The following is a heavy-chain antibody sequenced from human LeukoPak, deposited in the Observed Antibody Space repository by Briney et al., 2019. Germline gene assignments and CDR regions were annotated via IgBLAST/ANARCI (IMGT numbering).Heavy chain of an antibody. CDR1: GGSISSYY. V-gene: IGHV4-59*08. J-gene: IGHJ4*02. Sequence: SETLSLTCTVSGGSISSYYWSWIRQPPGKGLEWIGYIYYSGSINYNPSLKSRVTISVDTSKNQFSLKLSSVTAADTAVYYCARQVDYYDSSGAYDCWGQGTLVTVSS. D-gene: IGHD3-22*01. CDR3: ARQVDYYDSSGAYDC. CDR2: IYYSGSI.